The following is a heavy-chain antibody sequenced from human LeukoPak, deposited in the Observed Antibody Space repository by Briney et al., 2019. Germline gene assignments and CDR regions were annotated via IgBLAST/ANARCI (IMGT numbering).Heavy chain of an antibody. CDR2: IYTSGST. J-gene: IGHJ4*02. Sequence: SETLSLTCTVSGGSISSYYWSWIRQPAGKGLEWIGRIYTSGSTNYNPSLKSRVTMSVDTSKNQFSLKLSSVTAADTAVYYCARERSSYYDILTGYSGYYFDHWGQGTLVTVSS. D-gene: IGHD3-9*01. V-gene: IGHV4-4*07. CDR1: GGSISSYY. CDR3: ARERSSYYDILTGYSGYYFDH.